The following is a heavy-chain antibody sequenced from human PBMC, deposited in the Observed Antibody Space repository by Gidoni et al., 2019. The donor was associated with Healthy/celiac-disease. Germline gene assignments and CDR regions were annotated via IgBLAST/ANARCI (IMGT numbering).Heavy chain of an antibody. J-gene: IGHJ4*02. V-gene: IGHV5-51*01. D-gene: IGHD3-22*01. CDR2: IYPGDSDT. CDR1: GYSFTSYW. Sequence: EVQLVPSGAEVKTPGQSLKISCKGSGYSFTSYWIGWVRQMPGKGLEWMGIIYPGDSDTRYSPSFQGQVTISADKSISTAYLQWSSLKASDTAMYYCARHSYYYDSSGYREPGYFDYWGQGTLVTVSS. CDR3: ARHSYYYDSSGYREPGYFDY.